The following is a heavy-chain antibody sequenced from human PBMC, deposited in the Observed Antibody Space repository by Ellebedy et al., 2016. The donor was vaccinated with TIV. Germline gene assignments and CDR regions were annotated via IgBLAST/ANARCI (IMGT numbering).Heavy chain of an antibody. CDR1: GYTFPNYL. CDR3: ARLPYYYASGTYSPFDF. J-gene: IGHJ4*02. CDR2: VSPDDSSN. D-gene: IGHD3-10*01. Sequence: GGSLRLXCKGSGYTFPNYLIAWVRQMPGKGLEWMGIVSPDDSSNKISPSFQGRVTISADKSSSTAYLQWSSLKASDTAMYFCARLPYYYASGTYSPFDFWGRGTLVTVSS. V-gene: IGHV5-51*01.